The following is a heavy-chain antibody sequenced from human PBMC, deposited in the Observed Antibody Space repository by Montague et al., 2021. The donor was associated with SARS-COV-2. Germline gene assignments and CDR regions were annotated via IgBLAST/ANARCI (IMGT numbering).Heavy chain of an antibody. Sequence: SLRLSCAASGFTFSSYSMNWVRQAPGKGLEWVSSICSSRSYIYYADPAKGRFTISRDNAKNSLYLQMNSLRGEDTAVYYCASYQNYYYYYGMDVGGQGTTVTFS. J-gene: IGHJ6*02. CDR2: ICSSRSYI. CDR3: ASYQNYYYYYGMDV. CDR1: GFTFSSYS. V-gene: IGHV3-21*01. D-gene: IGHD2-2*01.